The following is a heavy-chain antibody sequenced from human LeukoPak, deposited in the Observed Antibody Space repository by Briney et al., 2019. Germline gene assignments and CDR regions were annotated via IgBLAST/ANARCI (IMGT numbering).Heavy chain of an antibody. CDR2: ISSSGSTI. CDR1: GFTFSSYE. J-gene: IGHJ4*02. D-gene: IGHD3-22*01. CDR3: AGGGYYYDSSGYYSSIFDY. V-gene: IGHV3-48*03. Sequence: GGSLRLSCAASGFTFSSYEMNWVRQAPGKGLEWVSYISSSGSTIYYADSVKGRFTISRDNAKNSLYLQMNSLRAEDTAVYYCAGGGYYYDSSGYYSSIFDYWGQGTLVTVSS.